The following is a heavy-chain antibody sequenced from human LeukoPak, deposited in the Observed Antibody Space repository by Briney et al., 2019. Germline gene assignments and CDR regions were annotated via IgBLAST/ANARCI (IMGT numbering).Heavy chain of an antibody. CDR1: GFTFGDYA. V-gene: IGHV3-49*04. J-gene: IGHJ4*02. CDR3: ARGLRYTSGTELFDY. CDR2: IRSKAYGGTT. D-gene: IGHD5-18*01. Sequence: GGSLRLSCTASGFTFGDYAMSWVRQAPGKGLEWVGFIRSKAYGGTTEYAASVKGRFTISRDDSLLYLQMSSLKTEDTAVYYCARGLRYTSGTELFDYWGQGTLVTVSS.